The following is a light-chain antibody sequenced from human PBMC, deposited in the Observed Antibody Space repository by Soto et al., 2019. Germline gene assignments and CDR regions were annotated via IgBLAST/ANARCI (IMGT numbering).Light chain of an antibody. V-gene: IGLV2-14*03. CDR1: SSDVGGYNY. CDR3: SSYTSSGNYV. Sequence: QSALTQPASVSGSPGQSIAISCTATSSDVGGYNYVSWYQHHPGKAPKLMIYDVSNRPSGVSDRFSGSKSGNTASLTISGLQAEDDADYYGSSYTSSGNYVFGTGTKLTVL. J-gene: IGLJ1*01. CDR2: DVS.